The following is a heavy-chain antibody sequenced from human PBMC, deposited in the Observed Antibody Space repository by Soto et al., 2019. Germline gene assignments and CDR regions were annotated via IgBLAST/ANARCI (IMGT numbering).Heavy chain of an antibody. CDR1: GFTFSSYG. CDR2: IWYDGSNK. D-gene: IGHD1-26*01. CDR3: ARDSKWELPYYYFHY. Sequence: QVQLVESGGGVVQPGRSLRLSCAASGFTFSSYGMHWVRQAPGKGLEWVAVIWYDGSNKYYADSVKGRFTISRDNSKNTLYLQMNSLRAEDTAVYYCARDSKWELPYYYFHYWGQGTLVTVSS. V-gene: IGHV3-33*01. J-gene: IGHJ4*02.